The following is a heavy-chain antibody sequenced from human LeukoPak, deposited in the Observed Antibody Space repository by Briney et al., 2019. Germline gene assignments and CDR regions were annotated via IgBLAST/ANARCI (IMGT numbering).Heavy chain of an antibody. J-gene: IGHJ6*03. D-gene: IGHD2-2*01. CDR2: INPSGGST. V-gene: IGHV1-46*01. CDR1: GYTFTSYY. CDR3: ARDADTRGYCSSTSCYAGYYYYMDV. Sequence: ASVKVSCTASGYTFTSYYMHWVRQAPGQGHEWMGIINPSGGSTSYAQRFQGRVTMTRDTSTSTVYMELSSLRSEDTAVYYRARDADTRGYCSSTSCYAGYYYYMDVWGKGTTVTVSS.